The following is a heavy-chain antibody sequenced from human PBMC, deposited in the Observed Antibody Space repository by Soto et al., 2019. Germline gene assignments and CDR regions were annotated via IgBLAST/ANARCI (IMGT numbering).Heavy chain of an antibody. V-gene: IGHV1-69*12. CDR3: ASGMAKIDYGMDV. J-gene: IGHJ6*02. CDR2: IIPIFGTA. CDR1: GCTFSSSA. D-gene: IGHD5-12*01. Sequence: QVQLVQSGAEVKKPGSSVKVSCKASGCTFSSSAISWVRQAPGQRLEWTGGIIPIFGTANYAQQFQGRVTITADESTSTAYMELSSLRSEDTAVYYWASGMAKIDYGMDVCGQGTTVTVSS.